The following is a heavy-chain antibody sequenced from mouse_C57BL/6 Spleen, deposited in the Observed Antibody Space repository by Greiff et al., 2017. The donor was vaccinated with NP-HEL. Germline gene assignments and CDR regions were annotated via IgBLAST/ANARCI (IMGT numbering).Heavy chain of an antibody. Sequence: VMLVESGPGLVAPSQSLSITCTVSGFSLTSYGVDWVRQPPGKGLEWLGVIWGGGSTNDNSALMSRLSITKDNSKSKVFLKMNSLKTDDTAMYYCTKRGYGSSIAYWGQGTLVTVSA. V-gene: IGHV2-9*01. CDR2: IWGGGST. CDR3: TKRGYGSSIAY. J-gene: IGHJ3*01. CDR1: GFSLTSYG. D-gene: IGHD1-1*01.